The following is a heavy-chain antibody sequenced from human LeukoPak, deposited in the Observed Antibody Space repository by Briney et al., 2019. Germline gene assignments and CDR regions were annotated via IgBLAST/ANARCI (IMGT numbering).Heavy chain of an antibody. V-gene: IGHV3-23*01. CDR3: AKPDYDSSGYYPYYFDY. Sequence: GGSLRLSCAASGFTFSSYAMSWVRQAPGKGLEWVSAISGSGGSTYYADSVKGRFTISRDNSKNTLYLQMNSLRAEDTAVYYCAKPDYDSSGYYPYYFDYWGQGTPVTVSS. D-gene: IGHD3-22*01. J-gene: IGHJ4*02. CDR1: GFTFSSYA. CDR2: ISGSGGST.